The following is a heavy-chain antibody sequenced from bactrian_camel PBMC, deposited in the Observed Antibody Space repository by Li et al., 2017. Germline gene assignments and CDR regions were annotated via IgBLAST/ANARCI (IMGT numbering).Heavy chain of an antibody. Sequence: HVQLVESGGGSVQAGGSLNLSCVVSQWPYTSACVGWFRQSPGKEREKVAHIYTRPGITQYTDSVKGRFTISKDNAKNTLYLQMNSLKPEDTAMYYCAADLCFAAIHMTYSYWGQGT. D-gene: IGHD2*01. CDR1: QWPYTSAC. V-gene: IGHV3-3*01. J-gene: IGHJ3*01. CDR2: IYTRPGIT. CDR3: AADLCFAAIHMTYSY.